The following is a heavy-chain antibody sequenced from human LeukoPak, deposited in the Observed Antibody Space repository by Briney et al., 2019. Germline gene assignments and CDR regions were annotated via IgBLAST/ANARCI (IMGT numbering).Heavy chain of an antibody. J-gene: IGHJ4*02. D-gene: IGHD4-17*01. CDR2: IKQDGSEK. V-gene: IGHV3-7*01. CDR3: ARVTLLETKGATFDY. Sequence: GGSLRLSCAASGFTFSSYWMSWVRQAPGKGLEWVANIKQDGSEKYYVDSVKGRFTISRDNVKNALYLQMDSLRAEDTAVYYCARVTLLETKGATFDYWGQGTLVTVSS. CDR1: GFTFSSYW.